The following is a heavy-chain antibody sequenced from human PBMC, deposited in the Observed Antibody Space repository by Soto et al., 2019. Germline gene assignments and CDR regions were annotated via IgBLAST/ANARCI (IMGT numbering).Heavy chain of an antibody. D-gene: IGHD3-22*01. J-gene: IGHJ4*02. V-gene: IGHV1-46*03. Sequence: ASVKVSCKASGYTFTSYYMHWVRQAPGQGLEWMAIINPSSSSTTYAQKFQGRVTMTRDTSTSTVYMELSSLRSEDTAVYYCARDHDSSGPVDFWGQGTLVTSPQ. CDR2: INPSSSST. CDR3: ARDHDSSGPVDF. CDR1: GYTFTSYY.